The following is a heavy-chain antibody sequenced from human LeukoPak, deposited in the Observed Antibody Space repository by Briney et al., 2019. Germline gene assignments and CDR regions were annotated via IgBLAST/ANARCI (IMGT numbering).Heavy chain of an antibody. CDR2: ISSSSSYI. V-gene: IGHV3-21*01. CDR3: AKDNIRGDSLVVDYYYYMDV. CDR1: GFTFSTYS. D-gene: IGHD3-22*01. Sequence: GGSLRLSCAASGFTFSTYSMNWVRQAPGKGLECVSSISSSSSYIYYADSVKGRFTISRDNSKNTLYLQMNSLRAEDTAVYYCAKDNIRGDSLVVDYYYYMDVWGKGTTVTVSS. J-gene: IGHJ6*03.